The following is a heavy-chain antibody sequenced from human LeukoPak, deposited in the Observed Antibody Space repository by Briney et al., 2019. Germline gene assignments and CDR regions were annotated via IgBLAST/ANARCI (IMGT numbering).Heavy chain of an antibody. CDR3: ARGAVLSSMIGVDNWFDP. D-gene: IGHD3-22*01. J-gene: IGHJ5*02. Sequence: SPSETLSLTCAVSGGSISSSNWWSWVRQPPGKGLEWIGEIYHSGSTNYNPSLKSRVTISVDKSKNQFSLKLSSVTAADTAVYYCARGAVLSSMIGVDNWFDPWGQGTLVTVSS. CDR1: GGSISSSNW. V-gene: IGHV4-4*02. CDR2: IYHSGST.